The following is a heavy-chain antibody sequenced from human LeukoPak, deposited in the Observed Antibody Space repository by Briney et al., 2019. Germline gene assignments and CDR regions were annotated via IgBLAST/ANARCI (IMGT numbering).Heavy chain of an antibody. D-gene: IGHD3-22*01. CDR2: ISFDGINK. Sequence: QSGGSLRLSCAASGFTFSTYAMHWVRQAPGKGPEWVAVISFDGINKKYADSVKGRLTISRDNSKNTLYLQMNSLRAEDTAVYYCTRGPNLYDSSYLDHWGQGTLVTVSS. J-gene: IGHJ4*02. CDR1: GFTFSTYA. CDR3: TRGPNLYDSSYLDH. V-gene: IGHV3-30*04.